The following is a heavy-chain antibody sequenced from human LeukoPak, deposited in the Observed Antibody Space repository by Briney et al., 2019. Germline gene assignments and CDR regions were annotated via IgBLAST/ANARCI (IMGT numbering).Heavy chain of an antibody. Sequence: SETLSLTCAVYGGSFSGYYWSWIRQPPGKGLEWIGEINHSGSTNYNPSLKSRVTISVDTSKNQFSLKLSSVTAADTAVYYCARSEGPLLLWFGESREYNWFDPWGQGTLVTVSS. J-gene: IGHJ5*02. V-gene: IGHV4-34*01. CDR1: GGSFSGYY. CDR3: ARSEGPLLLWFGESREYNWFDP. D-gene: IGHD3-10*01. CDR2: INHSGST.